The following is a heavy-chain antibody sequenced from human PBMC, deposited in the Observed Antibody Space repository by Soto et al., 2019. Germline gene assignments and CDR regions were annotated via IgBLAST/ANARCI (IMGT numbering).Heavy chain of an antibody. CDR1: GFTFGDYA. CDR2: IRSKAYGGTT. CDR3: TRGNSSSWYLEFDY. J-gene: IGHJ4*02. D-gene: IGHD6-13*01. V-gene: IGHV3-49*03. Sequence: GVSMRLSWTTSGFTFGDYAMIWFRQAPGKGLEWVGFIRSKAYGGTTEYAASVKGRFTISRDDSQSIAYLQMNSLKTEDTAVYYCTRGNSSSWYLEFDYWGQGTLVTFS.